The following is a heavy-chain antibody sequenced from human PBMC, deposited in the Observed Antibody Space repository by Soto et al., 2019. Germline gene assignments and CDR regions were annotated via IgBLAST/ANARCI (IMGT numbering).Heavy chain of an antibody. Sequence: ASVKVSCKASGYPFSSIGISWVRQAPGQGLEWMGWISPYNRNTYYAQRLQGRVTMTTDTSTSTAYMELRSLRSDDTAVYFCARDLDGSGNYYNDYWGQ. V-gene: IGHV1-18*01. D-gene: IGHD3-10*01. CDR3: ARDLDGSGNYYNDY. CDR2: ISPYNRNT. CDR1: GYPFSSIG. J-gene: IGHJ4*01.